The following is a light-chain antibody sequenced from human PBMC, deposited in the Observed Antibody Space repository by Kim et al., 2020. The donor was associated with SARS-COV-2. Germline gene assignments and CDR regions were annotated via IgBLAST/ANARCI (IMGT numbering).Light chain of an antibody. CDR3: QCDDSSNHMI. CDR2: EDN. CDR1: KGSIASND. Sequence: VTLSYTHNKGSIASNDVQWYKQHPSRTPPPVVYEDNQRPSGVPDRFSGSYDSSSNSASHTNTGLKPEDEADYDCQCDDSSNHMIFGGGTQLPVL. V-gene: IGLV6-57*01. J-gene: IGLJ2*01.